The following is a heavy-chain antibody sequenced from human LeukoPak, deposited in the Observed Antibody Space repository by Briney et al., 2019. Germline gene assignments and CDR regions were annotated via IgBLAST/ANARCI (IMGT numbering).Heavy chain of an antibody. V-gene: IGHV4-39*01. CDR3: ARIVGASDY. CDR1: GGSISSYY. Sequence: SETLSLTCTVSGGSISSYYWSWIRQPPGKGLEWIGSIYYSGSTYYNPSLKSRVTISVDTSKNQFSLKLSSVTAADTAVYYCARIVGASDYWGQGTLVTVSS. D-gene: IGHD1-26*01. J-gene: IGHJ4*02. CDR2: IYYSGST.